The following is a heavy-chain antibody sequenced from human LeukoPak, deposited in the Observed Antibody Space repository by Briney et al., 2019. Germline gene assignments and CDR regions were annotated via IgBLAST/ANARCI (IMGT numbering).Heavy chain of an antibody. D-gene: IGHD4-23*01. J-gene: IGHJ5*02. CDR3: ARRYGGNSGGWFDP. CDR1: GGSITSYY. Sequence: SETLSLTCTVSGGSITSYYWSWFRQPPGKGLEWIGYIYYSGSTNYNPSLKSRVTISVDTSKNQFSLKLSSLTASDTAVYYCARRYGGNSGGWFDPWGKGTLVTVFS. CDR2: IYYSGST. V-gene: IGHV4-59*01.